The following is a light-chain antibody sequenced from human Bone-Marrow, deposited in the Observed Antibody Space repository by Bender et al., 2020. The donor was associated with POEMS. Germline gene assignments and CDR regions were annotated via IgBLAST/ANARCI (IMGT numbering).Light chain of an antibody. J-gene: IGLJ3*02. CDR2: DVS. CDR1: SSDVGAYNY. V-gene: IGLV2-14*03. CDR3: SSDTSSGTHWL. Sequence: QSALIQPASVSGSPGQSITISCTGTSSDVGAYNYVSWYQQHPGKAPKLRIFDVSNRPSGVSNRFSGSKSGITASLTISGLQAEDEADYYCSSDTSSGTHWLFGGGTKLTVL.